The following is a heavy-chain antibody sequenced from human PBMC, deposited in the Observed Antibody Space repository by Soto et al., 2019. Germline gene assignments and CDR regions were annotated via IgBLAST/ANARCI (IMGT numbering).Heavy chain of an antibody. V-gene: IGHV1-18*01. CDR1: NYLLGAFG. Sequence: QVQLVQSGAEVKNPGASVKVSCQASNYLLGAFGISWVRQAPGQGLEWMGWITPYNGNTHYAEKFQDRVTMTADKSTTTAYMEVRRLTSDDTAVYFCARISARRNDFDVWGQGTVVTVSS. CDR2: ITPYNGNT. CDR3: ARISARRNDFDV. J-gene: IGHJ3*01.